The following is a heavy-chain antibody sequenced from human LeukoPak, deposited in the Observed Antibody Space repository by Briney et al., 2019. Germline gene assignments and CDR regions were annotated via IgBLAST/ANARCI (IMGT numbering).Heavy chain of an antibody. CDR3: ANSGSQQIDY. J-gene: IGHJ4*02. CDR2: IYYSGST. V-gene: IGHV4-31*03. CDR1: GGSISSGGYY. Sequence: ASETLSLTCTVSGGSISSGGYYWSWIRQHPGKGLEWIGYIYYSGSTYYNPSLKSRVTISVDTSKNQLSLKLSSVTAADTAVYYCANSGSQQIDYWGQGTLVTVSS. D-gene: IGHD1-14*01.